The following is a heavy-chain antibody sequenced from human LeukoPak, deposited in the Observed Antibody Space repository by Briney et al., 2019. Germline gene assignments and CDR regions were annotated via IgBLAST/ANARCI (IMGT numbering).Heavy chain of an antibody. CDR3: ARVVKYSSGWATYNWFDP. J-gene: IGHJ5*02. D-gene: IGHD6-19*01. V-gene: IGHV1-8*01. Sequence: VKVSCKASGYTFTSYDINWVRQATGQGLEWMGWMNPNSGNTGYAQKFQGRVTMTRNTSISTAYMELSSLRSEDTAVYYCARVVKYSSGWATYNWFDPWGQGTLVTVSS. CDR2: MNPNSGNT. CDR1: GYTFTSYD.